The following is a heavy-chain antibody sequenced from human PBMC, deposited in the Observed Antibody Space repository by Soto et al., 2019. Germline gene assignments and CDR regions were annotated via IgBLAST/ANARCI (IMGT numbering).Heavy chain of an antibody. CDR3: ARESGDWPLNWFDP. CDR1: GFNFTNHW. CDR2: ITSDGKSK. V-gene: IGHV3-74*01. Sequence: LRLSCAASGFNFTNHWMHWVRQAPGKGLVWVSRITSDGKSKAYAESVKGRFAISRDNAKNTVYLQMNGLTVEDTAVYYCARESGDWPLNWFDPWGQGTLVTVSS. J-gene: IGHJ5*02. D-gene: IGHD2-21*02.